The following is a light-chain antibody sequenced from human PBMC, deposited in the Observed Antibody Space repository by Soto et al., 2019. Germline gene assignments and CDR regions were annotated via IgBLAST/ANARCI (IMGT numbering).Light chain of an antibody. J-gene: IGKJ2*01. CDR2: ATS. V-gene: IGKV1-39*01. CDR3: QQSYIAQYT. CDR1: QNVCSL. Sequence: DIPMTQSPSSLSASVGDRVSLTCRAGQNVCSLVHWYQQKPAKAPRLLIYATSNLQSGVPSRISGSGSGTEVTLTISSGQPEDFATYFCQQSYIAQYTVGQGTKLDIK.